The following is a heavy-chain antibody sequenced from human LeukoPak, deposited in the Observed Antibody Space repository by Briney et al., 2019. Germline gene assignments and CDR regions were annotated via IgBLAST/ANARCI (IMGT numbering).Heavy chain of an antibody. Sequence: PGGSLRLSCAASEFTFSSYGMSWVRQAAGKGLEWVSTISGSGGSTYYADSVKGRFTISRDNSKNTPYLQMNSLRAEDTAVYYCAKDSSFTTSSSWYDEYFQHWGQGTLVTVSS. CDR1: EFTFSSYG. J-gene: IGHJ1*01. CDR2: ISGSGGST. CDR3: AKDSSFTTSSSWYDEYFQH. V-gene: IGHV3-23*01. D-gene: IGHD6-13*01.